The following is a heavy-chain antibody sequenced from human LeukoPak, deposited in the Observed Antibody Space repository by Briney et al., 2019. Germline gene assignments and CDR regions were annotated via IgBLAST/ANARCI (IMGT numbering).Heavy chain of an antibody. D-gene: IGHD6-19*01. Sequence: TSETLSLTCTVSGGSISGYYWSWIRQPPGKGLEWIGYIYYSGSTNYNPSLKSRVTISVDTSKNQFSLKLSSVTAADTAVYYCASSGWYPFLVDWGQGTLVTVSS. V-gene: IGHV4-59*08. CDR3: ASSGWYPFLVD. CDR2: IYYSGST. J-gene: IGHJ4*02. CDR1: GGSISGYY.